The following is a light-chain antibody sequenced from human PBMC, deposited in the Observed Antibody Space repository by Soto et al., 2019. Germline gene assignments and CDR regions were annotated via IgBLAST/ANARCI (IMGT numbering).Light chain of an antibody. CDR2: DTS. V-gene: IGKV3-11*01. J-gene: IGKJ1*01. Sequence: EIVLTHSPATLSLSPGERATLSCRASPSVSSYLAWYQQKAGQAPRLLIYDTSNRATGIPARFSGSGSGTDFTLTITSLEPEDFAVYYCQQRSNWPWTFGQGTKVEIK. CDR1: PSVSSY. CDR3: QQRSNWPWT.